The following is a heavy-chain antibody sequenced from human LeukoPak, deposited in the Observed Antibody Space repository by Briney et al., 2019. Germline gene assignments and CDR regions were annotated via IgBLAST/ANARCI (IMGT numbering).Heavy chain of an antibody. Sequence: PGGSLRLSCAASGFTFSRFWRSWVRQAPGKGLEWVANINQDGSEKYYVDSVKGRFTISRDNAKNSLHLQMNSLRAEDTAVYYCAARAIAARPYYLDYWGQGTLVTVSS. D-gene: IGHD6-6*01. J-gene: IGHJ4*02. V-gene: IGHV3-7*01. CDR2: INQDGSEK. CDR1: GFTFSRFW. CDR3: AARAIAARPYYLDY.